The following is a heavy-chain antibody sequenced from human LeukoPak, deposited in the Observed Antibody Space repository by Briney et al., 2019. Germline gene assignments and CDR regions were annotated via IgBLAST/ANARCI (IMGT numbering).Heavy chain of an antibody. CDR3: TRDRYSQGPPYYFES. CDR2: IYSSGST. J-gene: IGHJ4*02. CDR1: GGPMSRHY. D-gene: IGHD5-18*01. V-gene: IGHV4-4*07. Sequence: PSETLSLTCTVSGGPMSRHYWSWIRQPAGKGLEWIGRIYSSGSTFYNNSLKSRVTMSVDTSKNQFSLKLVSVTAAVTAVYYCTRDRYSQGPPYYFESWGQGTLVTVSS.